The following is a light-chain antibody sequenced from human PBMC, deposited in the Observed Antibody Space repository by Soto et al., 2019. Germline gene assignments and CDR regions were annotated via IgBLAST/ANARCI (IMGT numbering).Light chain of an antibody. CDR2: DAS. J-gene: IGKJ1*01. CDR3: QQYGSSPRT. V-gene: IGKV3-20*01. CDR1: QSVSNNY. Sequence: EIVLTQSPGTRSLSPGERATLSCRASQSVSNNYLAWYQQKPGQAPRLLMYDASTRATGIPDRFSGSGSGTDFTLTISRLEPEDFAVYYCQQYGSSPRTCGQGTKV.